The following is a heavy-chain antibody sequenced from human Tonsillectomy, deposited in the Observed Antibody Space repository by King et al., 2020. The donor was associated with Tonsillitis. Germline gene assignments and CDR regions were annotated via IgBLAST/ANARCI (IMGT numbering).Heavy chain of an antibody. CDR1: GFTFSNAW. CDR2: IKSETDGGTT. D-gene: IGHD2/OR15-2a*01. V-gene: IGHV3-15*05. Sequence: VQLVESGGGLVKPGGSLRLSCAASGFTFSNAWMTWVRQAPGKGLEWVGRIKSETDGGTTDYAAPVKGRFTISRDDSKNMVYLQMNSLKSEDTALYYCTTDPHHVNDSWGQGTLVTVSS. J-gene: IGHJ4*02. CDR3: TTDPHHVNDS.